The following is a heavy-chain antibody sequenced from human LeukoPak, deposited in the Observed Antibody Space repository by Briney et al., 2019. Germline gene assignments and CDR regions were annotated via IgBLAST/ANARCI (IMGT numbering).Heavy chain of an antibody. Sequence: GESLKISCKGSGYSFTSYWISWVRQMPGKGLEWMGRINPSDSYTNYSPSFQGHVTISADKSISTAYLQWSSLKASDTAMYYRAATGYSSSQDFDYWGQGTLVTVSS. J-gene: IGHJ4*02. CDR1: GYSFTSYW. D-gene: IGHD6-13*01. CDR2: INPSDSYT. CDR3: AATGYSSSQDFDY. V-gene: IGHV5-10-1*01.